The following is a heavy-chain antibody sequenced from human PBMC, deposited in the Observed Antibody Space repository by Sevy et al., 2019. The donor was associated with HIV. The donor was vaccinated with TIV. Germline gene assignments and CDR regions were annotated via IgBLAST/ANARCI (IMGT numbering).Heavy chain of an antibody. CDR1: GFIFSSYE. V-gene: IGHV3-48*03. D-gene: IGHD4-17*01. CDR3: ARDLPPSATTVAHFDC. J-gene: IGHJ4*02. Sequence: GGSLRLSCAASGFIFSSYEMNWVRQAPGKGLEWVSYISNSGTTIYYSDSVKGRFTISRDNARNSLYLQMNSLRAGDTAVYYCARDLPPSATTVAHFDCWGQGTLVTVSS. CDR2: ISNSGTTI.